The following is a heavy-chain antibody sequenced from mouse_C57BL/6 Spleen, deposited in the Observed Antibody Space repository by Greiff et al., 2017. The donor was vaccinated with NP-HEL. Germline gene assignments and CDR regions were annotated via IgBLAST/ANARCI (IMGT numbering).Heavy chain of an antibody. D-gene: IGHD2-4*01. CDR2: IWSGGST. CDR1: GFSLTSYG. Sequence: QVQLKESGPGLVQPSQSLSITCTVSGFSLTSYGVHWVRQSPGKGLEWLGVIWSGGSTDYNAAFISRLSISKDNSKSQVFFKMNSLQADDTSIYYCARMITNYYAMDYWGQGTSVTVSS. V-gene: IGHV2-2*01. J-gene: IGHJ4*01. CDR3: ARMITNYYAMDY.